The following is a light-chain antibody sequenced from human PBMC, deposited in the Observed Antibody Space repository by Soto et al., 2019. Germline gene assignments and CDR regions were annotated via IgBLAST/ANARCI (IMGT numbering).Light chain of an antibody. J-gene: IGKJ5*01. Sequence: DIQMTQSPSTLSATAGDRVTITCRASQSISAWLAWYQQKPGRAPKLLIYDASNLEAGVPSRFRRSGSGTDFTFTISRLQPEDIATYYCQQYENLPTFGQGTRLEIK. V-gene: IGKV1-33*01. CDR2: DAS. CDR1: QSISAW. CDR3: QQYENLPT.